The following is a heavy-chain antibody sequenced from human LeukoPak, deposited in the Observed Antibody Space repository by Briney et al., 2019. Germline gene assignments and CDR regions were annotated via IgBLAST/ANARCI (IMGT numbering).Heavy chain of an antibody. D-gene: IGHD2-21*02. CDR3: ANYCGGDCYSYHALDI. CDR1: GASISNSRYY. Sequence: SETLSLTCTVSGASISNSRYYWGWIRQPPGKGLEWIGSIYYSGSTSSNPSLEGRVTISVDTSKNHFSLRLSPVTAADTAVYYCANYCGGDCYSYHALDIWGQGTMVTVSS. J-gene: IGHJ3*02. V-gene: IGHV4-39*07. CDR2: IYYSGST.